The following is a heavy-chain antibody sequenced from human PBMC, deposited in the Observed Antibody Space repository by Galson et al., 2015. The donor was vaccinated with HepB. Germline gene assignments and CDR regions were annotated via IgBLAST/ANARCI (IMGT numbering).Heavy chain of an antibody. CDR1: GYTFTNHG. D-gene: IGHD6-19*01. J-gene: IGHJ4*02. V-gene: IGHV1-18*01. Sequence: SVKVSCKASGYTFTNHGINWVRQAPGQGLEWMGWISAYNGNTNYAQKFQGRVTMTTDTSTNTAYMELRSLKSEDTAVYYCARDKHISVPGTVDYWGQGALVTVSS. CDR2: ISAYNGNT. CDR3: ARDKHISVPGTVDY.